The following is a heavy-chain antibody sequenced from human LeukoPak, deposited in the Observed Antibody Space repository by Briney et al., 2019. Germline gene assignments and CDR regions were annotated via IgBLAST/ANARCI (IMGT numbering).Heavy chain of an antibody. CDR3: ARTVSGYYFNA. Sequence: SETLSLTCTVSGGSINSYYWSWIRQPPGKGLEWIGNVAYSGSTNYSPSLKSRVTISLDTSKNQFSLKLSSVTAADTAVYYCARTVSGYYFNAWGPGTLVTVSS. CDR2: VAYSGST. V-gene: IGHV4-59*01. D-gene: IGHD5-12*01. CDR1: GGSINSYY. J-gene: IGHJ5*02.